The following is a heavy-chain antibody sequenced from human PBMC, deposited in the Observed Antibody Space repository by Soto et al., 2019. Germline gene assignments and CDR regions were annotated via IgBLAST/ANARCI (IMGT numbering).Heavy chain of an antibody. D-gene: IGHD2-2*01. CDR3: ASICTSISCYKDYDF. Sequence: GGSLRLSCTASGFTFSYFYMTWIRQVPGKGLEWVSYISSSSRYTDYADSVKGRFTISRDNAKNSLYLQMSSLRPEDTAVYYCASICTSISCYKDYDFWGQGTLVTVSS. J-gene: IGHJ4*02. CDR1: GFTFSYFY. V-gene: IGHV3-11*03. CDR2: ISSSSRYT.